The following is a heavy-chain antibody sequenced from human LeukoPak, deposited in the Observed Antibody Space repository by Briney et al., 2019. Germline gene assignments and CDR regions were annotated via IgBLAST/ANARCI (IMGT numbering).Heavy chain of an antibody. CDR1: GFSFSTYW. V-gene: IGHV3-7*01. D-gene: IGHD6-13*01. J-gene: IGHJ4*02. CDR3: ARDPESSSFDL. CDR2: IDQGGSVR. Sequence: GGSLRLSCAASGFSFSTYWMSWVRQTPDKGLEFVANIDQGGSVRNYMDSLKGRCTISRDNDKKSLYLEINSLRDDDTAVYYCARDPESSSFDLWGRGALVTVSS.